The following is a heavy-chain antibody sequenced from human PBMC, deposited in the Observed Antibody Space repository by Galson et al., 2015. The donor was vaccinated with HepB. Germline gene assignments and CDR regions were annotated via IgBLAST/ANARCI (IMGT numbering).Heavy chain of an antibody. CDR3: VRDGGDGYIYFDL. V-gene: IGHV3-48*02. CDR2: ISRNSKVI. CDR1: GFTFNDYR. D-gene: IGHD2-21*01. J-gene: IGHJ5*02. Sequence: SLRLSCAASGFTFNDYRMNWVRQAPGAGLEWISYISRNSKVIHYADSAKGRFTVSRHNAKNSLYLHMDSLRDGDTALYYCVRDGGDGYIYFDLWGQGTLVTVSS.